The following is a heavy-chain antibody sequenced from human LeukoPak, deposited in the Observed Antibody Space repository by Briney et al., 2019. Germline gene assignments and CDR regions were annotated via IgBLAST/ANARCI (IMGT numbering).Heavy chain of an antibody. CDR3: AKPISGGLAVTADWFAP. D-gene: IGHD6-19*01. J-gene: IGHJ5*01. CDR1: GFAFSFFA. Sequence: GGSLRLSCEASGFAFSFFAMSWLRQALGRGLDWLSTINANSGTRSYAASVRGRFTISRDNSKNTLYLQLNTLRADDTAVYYCAKPISGGLAVTADWFAPWGQGTLVVVSS. CDR2: INANSGTR. V-gene: IGHV3-23*01.